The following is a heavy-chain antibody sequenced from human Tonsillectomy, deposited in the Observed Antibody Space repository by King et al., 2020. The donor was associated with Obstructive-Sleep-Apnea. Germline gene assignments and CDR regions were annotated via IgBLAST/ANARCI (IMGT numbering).Heavy chain of an antibody. J-gene: IGHJ4*02. CDR1: GGSISSYY. Sequence: HVQLQESGPGLVKPSETLSLTCTVSGGSISSYYWSWIRQPPGKGLEWIGYIYYSGSTTDNPSLKSRVTISVDTPKNQFSLKLSSVTAADTAVYYCARASHYDSSDYPLPGGWGQGTLVTVSS. CDR2: IYYSGST. D-gene: IGHD3-22*01. V-gene: IGHV4-59*01. CDR3: ARASHYDSSDYPLPGG.